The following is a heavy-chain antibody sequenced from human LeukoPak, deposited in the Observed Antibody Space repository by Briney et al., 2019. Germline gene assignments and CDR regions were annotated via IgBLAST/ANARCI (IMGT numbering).Heavy chain of an antibody. CDR2: IIPIFGTA. V-gene: IGHV1-69*05. CDR3: TVRDCSSASCPHYYYYYYMDV. D-gene: IGHD2-2*01. CDR1: GGTFSSYA. J-gene: IGHJ6*03. Sequence: SVKVSCKASGGTFSSYAISWVRQAPGQGLEWMGGIIPIFGTANYAQKFQGRVTITTDESMSTAYMELSSLRSEDTAVYYCTVRDCSSASCPHYYYYYYMDVWGKGTTVTVSS.